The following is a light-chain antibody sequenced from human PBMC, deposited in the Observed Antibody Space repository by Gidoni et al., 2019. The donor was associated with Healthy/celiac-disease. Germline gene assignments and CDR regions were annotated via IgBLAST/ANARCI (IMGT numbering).Light chain of an antibody. CDR1: QSVSSSY. CDR2: DAS. V-gene: IGKV3D-20*01. J-gene: IGKJ4*01. Sequence: EIVLTQSPATLSLSPGERATLSCGASQSVSSSYLVWYHQKPGLAPRLLIYDASSRATGIPDRFSGSGSGTDFTLTISRLEPEDFAVYYCQQYGSSPLTFGGGTKVEIK. CDR3: QQYGSSPLT.